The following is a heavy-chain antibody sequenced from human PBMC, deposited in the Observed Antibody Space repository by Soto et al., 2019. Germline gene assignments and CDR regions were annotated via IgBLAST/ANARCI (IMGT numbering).Heavy chain of an antibody. J-gene: IGHJ4*02. V-gene: IGHV3-23*01. CDR3: AKAWVTAMVTSYFDY. Sequence: PACSLRLGCAAGRCTVSSYGRICDHQTPGKGLEWVSAISGSGGSTYYADSVKGRFTISRDNSKNTLYLQMNSLRAEDTAVYYCAKAWVTAMVTSYFDYWGQGTLVTVSS. CDR1: RCTVSSYG. D-gene: IGHD5-18*01. CDR2: ISGSGGST.